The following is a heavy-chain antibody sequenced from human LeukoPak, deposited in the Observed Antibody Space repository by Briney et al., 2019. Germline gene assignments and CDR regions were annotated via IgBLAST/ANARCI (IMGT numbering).Heavy chain of an antibody. Sequence: SETLSLTCTVSGASISNYYCSWIRQSPGKGLEWIGYIYYSGTTNYNPSLKSRVTISVDTSKNQFSLKLTSVTAADTAVYYCARGQSYGSGSYYYYYYYGMDVWGQGTTVTVSS. CDR1: GASISNYY. CDR3: ARGQSYGSGSYYYYYYYGMDV. D-gene: IGHD3-10*01. J-gene: IGHJ6*02. CDR2: IYYSGTT. V-gene: IGHV4-59*01.